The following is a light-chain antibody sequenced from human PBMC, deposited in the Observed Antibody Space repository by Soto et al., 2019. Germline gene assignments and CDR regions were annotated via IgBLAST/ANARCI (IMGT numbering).Light chain of an antibody. CDR3: CSYAGSSFYV. J-gene: IGLJ1*01. CDR1: SSDVGSYNL. V-gene: IGLV2-23*02. CDR2: EVS. Sequence: QSAVTQPASVSGSPGQSITISCTGTSSDVGSYNLVSWYQQHPGKAPKLMIYEVSKRPSGVSNRFSGSKSGNTASLTISGLQAEDEADYYCCSYAGSSFYVFGTGTKLTVL.